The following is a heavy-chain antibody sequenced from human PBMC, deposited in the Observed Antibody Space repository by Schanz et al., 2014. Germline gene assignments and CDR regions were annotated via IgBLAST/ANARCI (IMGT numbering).Heavy chain of an antibody. Sequence: VQLLESGGGLVQPGRSLRLSCAASGFMFSSYGMHWVRQAPGKGLEWVGVISYDGSKKSYADSVKGRFGISRDNSENTLYLQMNSLRAEDTAVYYCAKTPREYCNYDNCPNWFDSWGQGTLVTASS. D-gene: IGHD2-15*01. V-gene: IGHV3-33*03. CDR1: GFMFSSYG. J-gene: IGHJ5*01. CDR3: AKTPREYCNYDNCPNWFDS. CDR2: ISYDGSKK.